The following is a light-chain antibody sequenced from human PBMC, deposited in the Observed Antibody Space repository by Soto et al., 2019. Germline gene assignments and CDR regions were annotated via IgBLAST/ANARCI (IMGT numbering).Light chain of an antibody. CDR2: DAS. CDR1: QTVSSY. V-gene: IGKV3-11*01. CDR3: QQRNNWPLT. Sequence: EIVLTQSPATLSLSPGERATLSCRASQTVSSYLAWYQQKPGQAPRLLIYDASNRATGIPARFSGSGSGTDFTLTISSLEPEDFATYYCQQRNNWPLTFGGGTKVEIK. J-gene: IGKJ4*01.